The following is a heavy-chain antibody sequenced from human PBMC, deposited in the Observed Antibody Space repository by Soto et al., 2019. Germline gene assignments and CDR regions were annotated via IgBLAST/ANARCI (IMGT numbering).Heavy chain of an antibody. CDR2: VYYTGST. Sequence: SETLSLTCSVSGGSISGSYWSWIRQSPGKGLEWLGYVYYTGSTNYSPSLRSRVSISVDTSKNEFSLRLSSVTAADTAVYFCARSVAVPXAXIDYWGQGTQVTVSS. J-gene: IGHJ4*02. CDR1: GGSISGSY. D-gene: IGHD3-3*01. V-gene: IGHV4-59*01. CDR3: ARSVAVPXAXIDY.